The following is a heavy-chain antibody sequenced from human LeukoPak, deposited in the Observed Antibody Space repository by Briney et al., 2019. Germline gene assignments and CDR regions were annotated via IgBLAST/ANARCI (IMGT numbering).Heavy chain of an antibody. CDR1: GGSISSYY. CDR3: ARHRSPGLRGYFDY. Sequence: SETLSLTCTVSGGSISSYYWGWIRQPPGKGLEWLGSIYYSGSTYYNPSLKSRVTISVDTSKNQFSLKLSSVTAADTAVYYCARHRSPGLRGYFDYWGQGTLVTVSS. J-gene: IGHJ4*02. V-gene: IGHV4-39*01. CDR2: IYYSGST. D-gene: IGHD3-10*01.